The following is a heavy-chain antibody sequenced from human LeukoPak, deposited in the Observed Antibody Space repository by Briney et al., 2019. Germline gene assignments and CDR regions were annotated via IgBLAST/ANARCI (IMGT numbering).Heavy chain of an antibody. V-gene: IGHV3-30*04. J-gene: IGHJ5*02. CDR3: ARDSGSSFDP. CDR1: GFTFDDYA. D-gene: IGHD1-1*01. Sequence: PGGSLRLSCAASGFTFDDYAMHWVRQAPGKGLEWVAVISYDGSDKYYADSVKGRFTISRDNSKNTLYLQMNSLRAEDTAVYYCARDSGSSFDPWGQGTLVTVSS. CDR2: ISYDGSDK.